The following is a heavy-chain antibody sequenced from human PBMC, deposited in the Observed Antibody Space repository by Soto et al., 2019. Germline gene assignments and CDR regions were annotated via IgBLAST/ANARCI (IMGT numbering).Heavy chain of an antibody. CDR2: ISSSSSYI. CDR3: ARAPSVVVVAALYYGMDV. CDR1: GFTFSSYS. V-gene: IGHV3-21*01. Sequence: GGSLRLSCAASGFTFSSYSMNWVRQAPGKGLEWVSSISSSSSYIYYADSVKGRFTISRDNAKNSLYLQMNSLRAEDTAVYYCARAPSVVVVAALYYGMDVWGQGTTVTVSS. D-gene: IGHD2-15*01. J-gene: IGHJ6*02.